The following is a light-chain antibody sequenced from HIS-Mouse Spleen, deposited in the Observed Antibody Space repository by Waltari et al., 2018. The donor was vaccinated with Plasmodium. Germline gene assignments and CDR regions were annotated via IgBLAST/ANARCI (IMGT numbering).Light chain of an antibody. Sequence: EIVLTQSPATLSLSPGERATLSCRASQSVSSYLAWYQQKPGQASRLLIYYASNRATGIPARFSGSGSGTDFTLTISSLEPEDFAVYYCQQRSNWPLYTFGQGTKLEIK. CDR3: QQRSNWPLYT. J-gene: IGKJ2*01. V-gene: IGKV3-11*01. CDR2: YAS. CDR1: QSVSSY.